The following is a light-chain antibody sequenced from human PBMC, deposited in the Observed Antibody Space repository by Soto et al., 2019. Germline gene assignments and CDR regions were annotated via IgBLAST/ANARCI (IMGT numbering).Light chain of an antibody. CDR3: QQYTSQS. CDR1: QSVSSSY. Sequence: IQFTQSPSTLPASVGGRATLSCRASQSVSSSYLAWDQQNPGQAPTPHIPGAPSRATGSPDRFRCSGSGTDTALTISIREPQHDAFEKYYRQQYTSQSFGQGTKVDNK. V-gene: IGKV3-20*01. CDR2: GAP. J-gene: IGKJ1*01.